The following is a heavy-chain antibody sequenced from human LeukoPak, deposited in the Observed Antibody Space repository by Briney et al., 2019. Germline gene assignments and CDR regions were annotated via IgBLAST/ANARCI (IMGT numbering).Heavy chain of an antibody. D-gene: IGHD3-3*01. V-gene: IGHV3-21*01. CDR3: ARDGLGLALQYYDFWSGYYQTGAFDI. CDR2: ISSSSTCM. CDR1: GFTFITYS. J-gene: IGHJ3*02. Sequence: GGSLRLSCAASGFTFITYSMNWVRQAPGKGLEWVSSISSSSTCMYYVDSVKGRFTISRDNAKSSLYLQMNSLKAEDTAVYYCARDGLGLALQYYDFWSGYYQTGAFDIWGQGTMVTVSS.